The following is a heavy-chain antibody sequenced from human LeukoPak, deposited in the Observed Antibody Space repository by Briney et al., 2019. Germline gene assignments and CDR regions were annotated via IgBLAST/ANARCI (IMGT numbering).Heavy chain of an antibody. CDR1: GFTFSNYA. D-gene: IGHD5-24*01. J-gene: IGHJ4*02. Sequence: GGSLRLSCAASGFTFSNYAMSWVSQAPGRGLEWVSAIRPGGDVTYYADSVRGRFAISRDNSKNTLYLEMNSLRAEDTAVYYCARVGDGYNFVDYWGQGTLVTVSS. CDR3: ARVGDGYNFVDY. CDR2: IRPGGDVT. V-gene: IGHV3-23*01.